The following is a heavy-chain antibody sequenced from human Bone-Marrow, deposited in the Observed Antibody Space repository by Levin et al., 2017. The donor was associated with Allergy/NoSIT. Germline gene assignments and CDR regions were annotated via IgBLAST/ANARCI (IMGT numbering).Heavy chain of an antibody. CDR1: GASITSGGYY. Sequence: PSETLSLICTVSGASITSGGYYCTWIRQVPGTLDLEWIGDTYYIGSVYYNPSLKGRAILSVDTSKKQFSLKLRSVTAADTAIYYCATVGEYGDYWYWGQGTLVTVS. V-gene: IGHV4-31*03. J-gene: IGHJ4*02. CDR3: ATVGEYGDYWY. CDR2: TYYIGSV. D-gene: IGHD4-17*01.